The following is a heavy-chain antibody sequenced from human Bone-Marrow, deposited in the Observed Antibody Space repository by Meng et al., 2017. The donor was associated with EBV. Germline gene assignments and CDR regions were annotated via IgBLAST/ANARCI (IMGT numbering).Heavy chain of an antibody. J-gene: IGHJ4*02. V-gene: IGHV3-21*01. CDR2: ISSSSSYI. CDR3: ARDGLFATYDFWSGYARYYFDY. D-gene: IGHD3-3*01. CDR1: GCSFSSYS. Sequence: EVQLVESGXXLVKPGGSLRLSCAXSGCSFSSYSMNWVRQAPGKGLEWVSSISSSSSYIYYADSVKGRFTISRDNAKNSLYLQMNSLRAEDTAVYYCARDGLFATYDFWSGYARYYFDYWGQGTLVTVSS.